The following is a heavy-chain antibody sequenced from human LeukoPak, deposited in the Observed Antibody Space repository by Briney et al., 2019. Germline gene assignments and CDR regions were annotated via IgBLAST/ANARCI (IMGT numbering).Heavy chain of an antibody. V-gene: IGHV4-59*08. CDR2: IFSDGSS. J-gene: IGHJ3*02. CDR1: GGSINNYY. CDR3: GRHPPRDSTVSDAFDI. Sequence: SETLSLTCTVSGGSINNYYWSWIRQPPGKGLEWIAYIFSDGSSKYNPSLMRRVTIYVDTSKNQFSLKLTSVTAADTAVYYGGRHPPRDSTVSDAFDIWGQGTMLTVSS. D-gene: IGHD2/OR15-2a*01.